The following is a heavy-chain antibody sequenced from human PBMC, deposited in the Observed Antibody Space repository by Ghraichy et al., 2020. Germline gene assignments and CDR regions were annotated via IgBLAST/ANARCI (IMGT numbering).Heavy chain of an antibody. CDR3: ARGSDFYDATPPGPDY. J-gene: IGHJ4*02. D-gene: IGHD2-15*01. CDR1: GFTFSYYS. CDR2: ISSSSTTT. Sequence: WGSLRLSCAASGFTFSYYSMHWVRQAPGKGPECVSYISSSSTTTYYADSVEGRFTISRDNAKSSLYLQMNSLRDEDTAFYYCARGSDFYDATPPGPDYWGQGTLVTVSS. V-gene: IGHV3-48*02.